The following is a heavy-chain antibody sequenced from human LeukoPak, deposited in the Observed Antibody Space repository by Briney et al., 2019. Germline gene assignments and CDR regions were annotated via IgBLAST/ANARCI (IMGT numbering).Heavy chain of an antibody. D-gene: IGHD3-22*01. CDR2: IYHSGST. V-gene: IGHV4-4*02. CDR3: ATNYYDSSGYRDY. CDR1: GGSISSSNW. Sequence: PSETLSLTCAVSGGSISSSNWWSWVRQPPGKGLEWIGEIYHSGSTNYNPSLKSRVTISVDKSKNQFSLKLSSVTAADTAVYYCATNYYDSSGYRDYWGQGTLVTVSS. J-gene: IGHJ4*02.